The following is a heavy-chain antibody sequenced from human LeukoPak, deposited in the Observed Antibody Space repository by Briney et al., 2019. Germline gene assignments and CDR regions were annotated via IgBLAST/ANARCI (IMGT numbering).Heavy chain of an antibody. CDR2: ISYDGSNK. CDR1: GSTFSNYG. V-gene: IGHV3-30*03. Sequence: GGSLRLSCAASGSTFSNYGMHWVRQAPGKGLEWVTIISYDGSNKYYADSVKGRFTISRDSSKNTLYLQMNSLRAEDTAVYYCATDSAPDFWGQGTLVTVSS. CDR3: ATDSAPDF. J-gene: IGHJ4*02.